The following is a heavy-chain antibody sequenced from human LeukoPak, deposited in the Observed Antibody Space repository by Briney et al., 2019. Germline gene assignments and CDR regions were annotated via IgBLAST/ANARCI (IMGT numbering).Heavy chain of an antibody. CDR1: GFIFSNYA. V-gene: IGHV3-23*01. CDR2: ISGGGGAT. CDR3: ANKGNSNWGSPVG. J-gene: IGHJ4*02. D-gene: IGHD7-27*01. Sequence: GGSLRLSCAAAGFIFSNYAMSWVRQSPGKGLELVSGISGGGGATYYADSVKGRFIISIDNSKNTLYLQMNSLSAEDTAVYYCANKGNSNWGSPVGWGQGTLVTVFS.